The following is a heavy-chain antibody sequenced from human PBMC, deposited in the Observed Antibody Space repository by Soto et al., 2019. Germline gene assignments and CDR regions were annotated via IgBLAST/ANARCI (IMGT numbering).Heavy chain of an antibody. J-gene: IGHJ3*02. CDR3: ARAYYYDSSGYSGDDAFDI. V-gene: IGHV3-13*01. CDR1: GFTFSSYD. D-gene: IGHD3-22*01. Sequence: GGSLRLSCAASGFTFSSYDMHWVRQATGKGLEWVSAIGTAGDTYYPGSVKGRFTISRENAKNSLYLQMNSLRAEDTAVYYCARAYYYDSSGYSGDDAFDIWGQGTMVTVSS. CDR2: IGTAGDT.